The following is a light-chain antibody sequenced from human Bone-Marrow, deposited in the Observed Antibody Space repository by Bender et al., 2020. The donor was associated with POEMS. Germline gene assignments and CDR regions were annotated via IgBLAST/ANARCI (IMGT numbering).Light chain of an antibody. CDR3: CSYAHGSIFNVL. J-gene: IGLJ2*01. Sequence: QSALTQPASVSGSPGQSITISCTGISSDGGTYNLVSWYQQHPGKAPKLIIYEGTKRPSGLSNRFSGSESGNTASLTISGLQAEDEADYYCCSYAHGSIFNVLFGGGTKLTVL. V-gene: IGLV2-23*03. CDR2: EGT. CDR1: SSDGGTYNL.